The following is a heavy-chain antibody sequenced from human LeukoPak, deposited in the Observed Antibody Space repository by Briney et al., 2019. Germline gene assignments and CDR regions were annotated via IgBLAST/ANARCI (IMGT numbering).Heavy chain of an antibody. J-gene: IGHJ5*02. D-gene: IGHD6-13*01. CDR1: GYTFTGYY. V-gene: IGHV1-2*02. CDR2: ISPNSGRT. CDR3: ARTREYSSTWFFPPFDP. Sequence: ASVKVSCKASGYTFTGYYMNWVRQAPGQGLEWMGWISPNSGRTNYAHNFQGRVTLTRDPSISTAYMELTGLTSNDTGVYYCARTREYSSTWFFPPFDPWGQGTLVTVSS.